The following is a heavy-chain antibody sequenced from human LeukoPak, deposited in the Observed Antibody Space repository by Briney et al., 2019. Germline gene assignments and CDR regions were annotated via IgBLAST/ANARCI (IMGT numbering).Heavy chain of an antibody. CDR1: GYTFTSYA. D-gene: IGHD6-19*01. V-gene: IGHV1-3*01. J-gene: IGHJ4*02. Sequence: ASVKVSCEASGYTFTSYAMHWVRQAPGQRLEWMGWINAGNGNTKYSQKFQGRVTITRDTSASTAYMELSSLRSEDTAVYYCARDPGGQWLVYDYWGQGTLVTVSS. CDR3: ARDPGGQWLVYDY. CDR2: INAGNGNT.